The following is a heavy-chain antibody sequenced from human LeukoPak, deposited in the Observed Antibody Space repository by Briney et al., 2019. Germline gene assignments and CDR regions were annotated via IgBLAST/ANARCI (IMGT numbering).Heavy chain of an antibody. CDR3: ARESRGIAVAGTDY. CDR2: INSDGSHT. V-gene: IGHV3-74*01. J-gene: IGHJ4*02. D-gene: IGHD6-19*01. Sequence: GGSLRLSCAASGFTFSTYWMHWVRQAPGKGLVWVSRINSDGSHTSYADSVKGRFTISRDNAKNSLYLQMNSLRAEDTAVYYCARESRGIAVAGTDYWGQGTLVTVSS. CDR1: GFTFSTYW.